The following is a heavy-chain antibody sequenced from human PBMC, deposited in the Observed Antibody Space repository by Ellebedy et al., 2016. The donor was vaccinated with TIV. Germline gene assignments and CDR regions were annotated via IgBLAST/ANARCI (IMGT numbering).Heavy chain of an antibody. CDR3: AKLDSSGYYYGRFDY. CDR1: GFTFRNFA. D-gene: IGHD3-22*01. Sequence: GESLKISCAASGFTFRNFAMTWVRQAPGKGLEWVSSLSSSGVSTDYADSVRGRVTISRDNSKNTLYLQMNSLRADDSAVYYCAKLDSSGYYYGRFDYWGQGTLVTVSS. V-gene: IGHV3-23*01. J-gene: IGHJ4*02. CDR2: LSSSGVST.